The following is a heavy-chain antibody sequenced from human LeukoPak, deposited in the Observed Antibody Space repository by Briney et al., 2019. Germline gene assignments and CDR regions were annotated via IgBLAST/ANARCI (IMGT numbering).Heavy chain of an antibody. D-gene: IGHD3-3*01. V-gene: IGHV4-34*01. Sequence: PSETLSLTCAVYGGSFSGYYWSWIRQPPGKGLEWIGEINHSGSTNYNPSLKSRVTISVDTSKNQFSLKLSSVTAADTAVYYCARSHRNSTIFGVVITHYFDYWGQGTLVTVSS. CDR2: INHSGST. CDR1: GGSFSGYY. J-gene: IGHJ4*02. CDR3: ARSHRNSTIFGVVITHYFDY.